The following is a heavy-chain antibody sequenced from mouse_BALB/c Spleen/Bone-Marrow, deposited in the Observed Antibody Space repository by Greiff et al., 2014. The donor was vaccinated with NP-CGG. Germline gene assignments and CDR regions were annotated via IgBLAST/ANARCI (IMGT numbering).Heavy chain of an antibody. D-gene: IGHD2-4*01. Sequence: VQLQQSGAELVRSGASVKSSCTASGFNIKDYYMHWVKQRPEQGLEWIGWIDSENGDTEYAPKFQGKATMTADTSSNTAYLQLSSLTSEDTAVYYCNARGDYDFDYFDYWGQGTTLTVSS. CDR3: NARGDYDFDYFDY. J-gene: IGHJ2*01. CDR2: IDSENGDT. V-gene: IGHV14-4*02. CDR1: GFNIKDYY.